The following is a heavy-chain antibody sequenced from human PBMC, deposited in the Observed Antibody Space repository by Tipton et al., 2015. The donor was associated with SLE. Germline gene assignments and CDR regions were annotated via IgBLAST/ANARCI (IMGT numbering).Heavy chain of an antibody. D-gene: IGHD5-18*01. CDR2: IYYSGST. CDR3: ARRGDTAMVS. Sequence: TLSLTCTVSGGSIRSGDYYWSWIRQPPGKGLEWIGSIYYSGSTYYNPSLKSRVTISVGTSKNQFSLKLSSVTAADTAVYYCARRGDTAMVSWGQGTLVTVSS. J-gene: IGHJ5*02. V-gene: IGHV4-39*07. CDR1: GGSIRSGDYY.